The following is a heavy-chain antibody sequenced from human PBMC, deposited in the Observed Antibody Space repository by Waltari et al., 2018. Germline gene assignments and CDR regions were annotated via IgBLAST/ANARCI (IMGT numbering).Heavy chain of an antibody. CDR3: VKERTARVSRDLDV. CDR1: GFSFVNSG. D-gene: IGHD1-1*01. Sequence: QVQLVASGGGVVQPGRSLRLYCETSGFSFVNSGMHWVRQTPGEGPEWLAVGAWGGSIRHYADSVEGRFSIYRDNFNNKLYLQMNSLSAEDTAIYYCVKERTARVSRDLDVWGQGTTVTVS. CDR2: GAWGGSIR. J-gene: IGHJ6*02. V-gene: IGHV3-30*18.